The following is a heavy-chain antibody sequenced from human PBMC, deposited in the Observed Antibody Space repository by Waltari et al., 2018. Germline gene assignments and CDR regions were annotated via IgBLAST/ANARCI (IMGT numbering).Heavy chain of an antibody. CDR3: ARTYYYGSGSWGDFDY. Sequence: QVQLVQSGAEVKKPGSSVKVSCKASGGAFSSHAISWVGPAPGQGLEWMGGIIPIFGTANYAQKFQGRVTITADESTSTAYMELSSLRSEDTAVYYCARTYYYGSGSWGDFDYWGQGTLVTVSS. J-gene: IGHJ4*02. V-gene: IGHV1-69*13. D-gene: IGHD3-10*01. CDR2: IIPIFGTA. CDR1: GGAFSSHA.